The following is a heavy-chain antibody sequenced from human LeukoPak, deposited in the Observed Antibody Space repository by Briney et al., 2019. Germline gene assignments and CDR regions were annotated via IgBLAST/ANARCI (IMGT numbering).Heavy chain of an antibody. V-gene: IGHV1-8*03. D-gene: IGHD3-3*01. CDR1: GYTFTSYD. Sequence: GASVKVSCKASGYTFTSYDINWVRQATGQGLEWMGWMNPNSGNTGYAQKFQGRVTITRNTSISTAYMELSSLRSEDTAVYYCARGSVYDFWSGSFHYYYMDVWGKGTTVTVSS. CDR3: ARGSVYDFWSGSFHYYYMDV. CDR2: MNPNSGNT. J-gene: IGHJ6*03.